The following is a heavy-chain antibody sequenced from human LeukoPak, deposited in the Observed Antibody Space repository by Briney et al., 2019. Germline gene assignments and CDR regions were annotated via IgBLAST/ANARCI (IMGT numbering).Heavy chain of an antibody. J-gene: IGHJ4*02. CDR2: ITSSGAV. D-gene: IGHD1-26*01. V-gene: IGHV3-21*01. CDR3: TRAMVREWEPNISDS. Sequence: GESLRLSCAASGXTLTSYGMNWIRQAPVRGLEWVSSITSSGAVYYADSVKGRFTISRDSANNSLYLQMSSLRAEDTALYYCTRAMVREWEPNISDSWGQGTLVTVSS. CDR1: GXTLTSYG.